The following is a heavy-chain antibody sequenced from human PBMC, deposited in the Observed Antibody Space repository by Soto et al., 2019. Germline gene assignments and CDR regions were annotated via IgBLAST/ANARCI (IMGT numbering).Heavy chain of an antibody. V-gene: IGHV1-3*01. J-gene: IGHJ4*02. Sequence: GASVKVSCKASGYTFTSYAMHWVRQAPGQRLEWMGWINAGNGNTKYSQKFQGRGTITRDTSASTAYMELSSLRSEDTAVDYCARQYYYDSSGYRGPFDYWGQGSLVTVSS. CDR1: GYTFTSYA. CDR2: INAGNGNT. CDR3: ARQYYYDSSGYRGPFDY. D-gene: IGHD3-22*01.